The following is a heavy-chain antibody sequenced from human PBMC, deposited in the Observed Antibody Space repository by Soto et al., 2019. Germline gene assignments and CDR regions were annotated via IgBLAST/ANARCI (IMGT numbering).Heavy chain of an antibody. CDR3: ARHPERIAEIGWFDP. J-gene: IGHJ5*02. Sequence: GSLRLSCAASGFTFSDYYMNWVRQAPGKGLEWVSYISSSSSTIYYADSVKGRFTISRDNAKNSLYLQMNSLRAEDTAVYYCARHPERIAEIGWFDPWGQGTLVTVSS. D-gene: IGHD6-13*01. CDR1: GFTFSDYY. CDR2: ISSSSSTI. V-gene: IGHV3-48*01.